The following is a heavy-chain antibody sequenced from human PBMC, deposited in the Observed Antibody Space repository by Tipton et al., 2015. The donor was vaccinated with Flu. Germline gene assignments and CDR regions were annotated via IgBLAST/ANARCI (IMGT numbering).Heavy chain of an antibody. V-gene: IGHV3-33*01. D-gene: IGHD1-1*01. J-gene: IGHJ2*01. CDR3: ATPTADFDL. Sequence: SLRLSCAASGFRFSRFGMHWVRQAPGEGLEWVAAIWFDGSKKYYADSVKGRFTVSRDNSQSTLSLHMNSLRVEDTATYYCATPTADFDLWGRGALVIVSS. CDR2: IWFDGSKK. CDR1: GFRFSRFG.